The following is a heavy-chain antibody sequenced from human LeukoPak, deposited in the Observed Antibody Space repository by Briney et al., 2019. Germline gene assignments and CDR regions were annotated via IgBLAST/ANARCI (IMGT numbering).Heavy chain of an antibody. D-gene: IGHD1-26*01. CDR3: ARAEYSGSYDGGYYFDY. J-gene: IGHJ4*02. CDR2: IYYSGST. Sequence: NTSETLSLTCTVSGGSISSSSYYWGWIRQPPGKGLEWIGSIYYSGSTYYNPSLKSRVTISVDTSKNQFSLKLSSVTAADTAVYYCARAEYSGSYDGGYYFDYWGQGTLVTVSS. V-gene: IGHV4-39*07. CDR1: GGSISSSSYY.